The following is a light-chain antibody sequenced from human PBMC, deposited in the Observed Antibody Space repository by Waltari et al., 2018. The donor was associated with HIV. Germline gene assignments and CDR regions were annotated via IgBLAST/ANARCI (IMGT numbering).Light chain of an antibody. V-gene: IGLV6-57*02. CDR3: QSYDTSSHVV. CDR2: EDR. Sequence: NFMLTQPPSVSESPGKTVTISCTGSSGSIASNYVQWYQQRPGSAPTTVIYEDRQRPSGVPYRFSGSIDSSSNSAYLTISGLKTEDEADYYCQSYDTSSHVVFGGGTKLTVL. CDR1: SGSIASNY. J-gene: IGLJ2*01.